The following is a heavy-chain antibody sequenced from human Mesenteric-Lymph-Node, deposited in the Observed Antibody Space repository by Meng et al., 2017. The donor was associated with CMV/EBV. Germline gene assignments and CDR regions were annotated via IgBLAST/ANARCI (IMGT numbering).Heavy chain of an antibody. D-gene: IGHD3-22*01. Sequence: CAVYGGSFSGYYWSWIRQPPGKGLEWIGEINHSGSTNYNPSLKSRVTISVDTSKNQFSLKLNSVTAADTAVYYCARPEYYDSSGYHTWGQGTLVTVSS. V-gene: IGHV4-34*01. J-gene: IGHJ4*02. CDR3: ARPEYYDSSGYHT. CDR2: INHSGST. CDR1: GGSFSGYY.